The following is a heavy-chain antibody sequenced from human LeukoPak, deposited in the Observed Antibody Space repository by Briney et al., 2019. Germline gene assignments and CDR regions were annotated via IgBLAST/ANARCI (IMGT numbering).Heavy chain of an antibody. CDR1: GGSFSGYY. CDR2: INHSGST. Sequence: SETLSLTCAVYGGSFSGYYWSWIRQPPGKGLEWIGEINHSGSTNYNPSLKSRVTMSVDTSKNQFSLKLSSVTAADTAVYYCARGLDSGSYPTLNIYYFDYWGQGTLVTVSS. CDR3: ARGLDSGSYPTLNIYYFDY. D-gene: IGHD1-26*01. V-gene: IGHV4-34*01. J-gene: IGHJ4*02.